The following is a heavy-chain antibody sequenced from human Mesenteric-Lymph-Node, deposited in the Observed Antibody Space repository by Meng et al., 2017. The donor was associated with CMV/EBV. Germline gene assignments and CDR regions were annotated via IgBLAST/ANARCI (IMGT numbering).Heavy chain of an antibody. CDR2: INPSGGST. V-gene: IGHV1-46*01. CDR3: ARDEYSSSSEGY. CDR1: GYTFTGTH. Sequence: ASVKVSCKASGYTFTGTHIHWVRQAPGQGLEWMGIINPSGGSTSYAQKFQGRVTMTRDTSTSTVYMELSSLRSEDTAVYYCARDEYSSSSEGYWGQGTLVTVSS. J-gene: IGHJ4*02. D-gene: IGHD6-6*01.